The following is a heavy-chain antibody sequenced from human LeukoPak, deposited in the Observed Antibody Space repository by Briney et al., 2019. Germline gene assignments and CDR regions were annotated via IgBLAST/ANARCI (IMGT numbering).Heavy chain of an antibody. CDR3: ARGACGSPELYYGMDV. D-gene: IGHD1-26*01. J-gene: IGHJ6*02. Sequence: SETLSFTCAVYGVSFRGYYWSWIRQPPGKGLEWLGEIDHTGNTSYNPSLKSRVTMSVDTSKNQFSLKLSSVTAADTAGYYCARGACGSPELYYGMDVWGQGTTVTVSS. CDR1: GVSFRGYY. V-gene: IGHV4-34*01. CDR2: IDHTGNT.